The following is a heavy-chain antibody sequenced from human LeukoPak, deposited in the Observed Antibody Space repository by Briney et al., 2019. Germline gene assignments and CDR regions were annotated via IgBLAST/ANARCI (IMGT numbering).Heavy chain of an antibody. CDR2: MNPNSGNT. D-gene: IGHD2-15*01. CDR1: GYTFTSYD. V-gene: IGHV1-8*01. Sequence: ASVKVSCKASGYTFTSYDINWVRQATGQGLEWMGWMNPNSGNTGYARKFQGRVTMTRNTSISTAYMELSSLRSEDTAVYYCARTFSCSGGSCYSPFDYWGQGTLVTVSS. J-gene: IGHJ4*02. CDR3: ARTFSCSGGSCYSPFDY.